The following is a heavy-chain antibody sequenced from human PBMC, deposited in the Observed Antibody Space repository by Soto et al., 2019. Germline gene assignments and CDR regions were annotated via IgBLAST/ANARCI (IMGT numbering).Heavy chain of an antibody. Sequence: GGSLRLSCAASGFTVSSNYMSWVRQAPGKGLEWVSVIYSGGSTYYADSVKGRFTISRDNSKNTLYLQMNSLRAEDTAVYYCARDTYSSGWYWFDPWGQGTLVTVPS. D-gene: IGHD6-19*01. J-gene: IGHJ5*02. CDR2: IYSGGST. V-gene: IGHV3-53*01. CDR3: ARDTYSSGWYWFDP. CDR1: GFTVSSNY.